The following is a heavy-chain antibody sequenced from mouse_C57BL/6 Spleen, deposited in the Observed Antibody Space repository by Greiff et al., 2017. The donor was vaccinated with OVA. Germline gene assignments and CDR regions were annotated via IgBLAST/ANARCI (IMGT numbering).Heavy chain of an antibody. D-gene: IGHD1-1*01. V-gene: IGHV1-52*01. Sequence: VQLQQPGAELVRPGSSVKLSCKASGYTFTSYWMPWVKQRPIQGLEWIGNIDPSDSETHYNQKFKDKATLTVDKSSSTAYMQLSSLTSEDSAVYYCARWDYGSSSFAYWGQGTLVTVSA. J-gene: IGHJ3*01. CDR3: ARWDYGSSSFAY. CDR2: IDPSDSET. CDR1: GYTFTSYW.